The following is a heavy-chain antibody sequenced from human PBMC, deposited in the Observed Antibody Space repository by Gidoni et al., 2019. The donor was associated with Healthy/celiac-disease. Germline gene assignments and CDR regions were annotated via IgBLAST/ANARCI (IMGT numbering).Heavy chain of an antibody. CDR2: ISSSSSYI. Sequence: EVQLVESGGGLVKLGGSLRLSCEASGFTFSSYSMNWVRQAPWKGLAWVSSISSSSSYIYYADSVKGRFTISRDNAKNSLYLQMNSLRAEDTAVYYCARDVTAAGFQHWGQGTLVTVSS. V-gene: IGHV3-21*01. CDR3: ARDVTAAGFQH. D-gene: IGHD6-25*01. J-gene: IGHJ1*01. CDR1: GFTFSSYS.